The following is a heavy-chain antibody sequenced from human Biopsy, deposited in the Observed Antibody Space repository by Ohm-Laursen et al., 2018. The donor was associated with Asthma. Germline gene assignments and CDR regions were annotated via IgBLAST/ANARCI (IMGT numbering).Heavy chain of an antibody. J-gene: IGHJ5*02. CDR1: GSSLRTPGVG. Sequence: TQTLTLTGSFSGSSLRTPGVGVGWIRQSPGKALEWLALIYWDDYNLFRPSLKRRLTITKDPSKNQVVLTMTKMDPVDSGTYYCALSQDSGFDDHSPSWFDPWGQGTLVTVSS. CDR3: ALSQDSGFDDHSPSWFDP. CDR2: IYWDDYN. V-gene: IGHV2-5*02. D-gene: IGHD3-9*01.